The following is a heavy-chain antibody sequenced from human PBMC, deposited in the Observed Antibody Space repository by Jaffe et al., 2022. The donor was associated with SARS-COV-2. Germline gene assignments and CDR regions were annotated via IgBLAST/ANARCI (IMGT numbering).Heavy chain of an antibody. Sequence: QVQLVESGGGVVQPGRSLRLSCAASGLSFSKHAMHWVRQAPGKGLEWVAVISYDDRNMYYADSVKGRFTISRDTFKNTLYLQMNSLRTEDTAVYYCAAGYSSTWAHFTYWGQGTVVTVSS. V-gene: IGHV3-30*04. CDR2: ISYDDRNM. J-gene: IGHJ4*02. D-gene: IGHD6-13*01. CDR3: AAGYSSTWAHFTY. CDR1: GLSFSKHA.